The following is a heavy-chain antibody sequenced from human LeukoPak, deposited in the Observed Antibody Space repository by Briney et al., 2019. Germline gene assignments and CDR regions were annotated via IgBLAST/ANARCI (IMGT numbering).Heavy chain of an antibody. CDR3: ARVPSGGPFDY. CDR1: GYTFTSYA. CDR2: INAGNGNT. J-gene: IGHJ4*02. Sequence: ASVKVSCKASGYTFTSYAMHWVRQAPGQRLEWMGWINAGNGNTKYSQKFQGRVTITRDTSASTAYMELRSLTADDTAVYYCARVPSGGPFDYWGQGTLVTVSP. V-gene: IGHV1-3*01. D-gene: IGHD2-15*01.